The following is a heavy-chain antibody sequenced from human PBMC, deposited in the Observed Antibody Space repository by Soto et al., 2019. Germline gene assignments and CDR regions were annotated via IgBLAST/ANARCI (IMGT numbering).Heavy chain of an antibody. D-gene: IGHD3-10*01. CDR2: IGTAGDT. Sequence: EVRLVESGGGLVQPGGSLRLSCAASGFTFSSYDMHWVRQATGKGLEWVSAIGTAGDTYYPGSVKGRFTISRENAKNSLYLQINSLRAGDTAVYYCARQKRMVRGVIITPDAFDIWGQGTMVTVSS. CDR1: GFTFSSYD. J-gene: IGHJ3*02. V-gene: IGHV3-13*01. CDR3: ARQKRMVRGVIITPDAFDI.